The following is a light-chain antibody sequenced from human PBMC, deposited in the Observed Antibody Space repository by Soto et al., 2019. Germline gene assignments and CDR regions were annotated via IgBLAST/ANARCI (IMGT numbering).Light chain of an antibody. Sequence: EIVLTQSPATLSVSPGERATLSCRASQSVSSNLAWYQQKPGQAPRLLIYDTSNRATGIPARFSGSGSGTDFTLIISSLEPEDFAVYYCQQRANWPLTFGGGTKVDI. CDR3: QQRANWPLT. CDR2: DTS. CDR1: QSVSSN. J-gene: IGKJ4*01. V-gene: IGKV3-11*01.